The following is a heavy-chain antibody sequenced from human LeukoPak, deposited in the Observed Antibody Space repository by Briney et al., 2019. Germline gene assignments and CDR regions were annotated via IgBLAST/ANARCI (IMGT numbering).Heavy chain of an antibody. CDR2: ISYDGTKQ. CDR1: GFTFSINA. J-gene: IGHJ4*02. D-gene: IGHD3-10*01. CDR3: VGGPGY. V-gene: IGHV3-30-3*01. Sequence: GGSLRLSCEGSGFTFSINAMHWVRQAPGKGLEWLAVISYDGTKQYFADSVKGRFTISRDNVKNSLYVQMNSLRAEDTAVYYCVGGPGYWGQGTLVTVSS.